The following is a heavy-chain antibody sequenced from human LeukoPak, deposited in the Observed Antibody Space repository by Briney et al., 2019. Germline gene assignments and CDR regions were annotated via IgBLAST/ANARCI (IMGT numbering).Heavy chain of an antibody. Sequence: SVKVSCKASGGTFSSYAISWVRQAPGQGLEWMGGIIPIFGTANYAQKFQGRVTITADESTSTAYMELSSLRSEDTAVYYCARARRDYYDSSGHFDYWGQGTLVTVSS. CDR3: ARARRDYYDSSGHFDY. CDR1: GGTFSSYA. J-gene: IGHJ4*02. V-gene: IGHV1-69*13. D-gene: IGHD3-22*01. CDR2: IIPIFGTA.